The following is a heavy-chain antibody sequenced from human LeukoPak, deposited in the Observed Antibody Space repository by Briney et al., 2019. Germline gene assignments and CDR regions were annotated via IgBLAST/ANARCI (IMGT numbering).Heavy chain of an antibody. CDR3: ARIMDLSEVHFVF. Sequence: PGGSLRLSCVVSGFTFNNYWMSWVRQAPGKGLEWVATIKQDGGDIDYVDSVRGRFTISRANAKTSLYLQMNRLRAEDTAMYYCARIMDLSEVHFVFWGQRTLVTVSS. J-gene: IGHJ4*02. D-gene: IGHD2-8*01. V-gene: IGHV3-7*01. CDR2: IKQDGGDI. CDR1: GFTFNNYW.